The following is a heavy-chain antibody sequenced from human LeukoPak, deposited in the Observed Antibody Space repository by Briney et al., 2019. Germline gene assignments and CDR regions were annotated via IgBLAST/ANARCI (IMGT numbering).Heavy chain of an antibody. V-gene: IGHV4-39*01. D-gene: IGHD2-15*01. Sequence: SETLSLTCTVSGGSISSSSYYWGWIRQPPGTGLEWVGSIYYSGSTYYNPSLKSRVTISVDTSKNQFSLKLSSVTAADTAVYYCARGFRIAWVDYWGQGTLVTVSS. CDR3: ARGFRIAWVDY. CDR2: IYYSGST. J-gene: IGHJ4*02. CDR1: GGSISSSSYY.